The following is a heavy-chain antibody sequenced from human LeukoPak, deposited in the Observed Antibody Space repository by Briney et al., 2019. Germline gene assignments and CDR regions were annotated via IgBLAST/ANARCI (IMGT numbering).Heavy chain of an antibody. CDR3: AREELPNQTLNWFDP. CDR1: GGSFSGYY. D-gene: IGHD3-10*01. CDR2: INHSGST. J-gene: IGHJ5*02. Sequence: SETLSLTCAVYGGSFSGYYWSWIRQPPGKGLEWIGEINHSGSTNYNPSLKSRVTISVDTSKNQFSLKLSSVTAADTAVYYCAREELPNQTLNWFDPWGQGTLVTVSS. V-gene: IGHV4-34*01.